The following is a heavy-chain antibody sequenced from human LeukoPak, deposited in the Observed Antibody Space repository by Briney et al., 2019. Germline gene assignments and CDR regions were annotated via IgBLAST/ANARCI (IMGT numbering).Heavy chain of an antibody. J-gene: IGHJ4*02. CDR2: IRYDGSNK. D-gene: IGHD2-2*02. CDR3: AKFGRLVPAAIQAVDY. V-gene: IGHV3-30*02. Sequence: GGSLRLSCAASGFTFSSYGMHWVRQAPGKGLEWVAFIRYDGSNKYYADSVKGRFTISRDNSKNTLYLQMNSLRADDTAVYYCAKFGRLVPAAIQAVDYWGQGTLVTVSS. CDR1: GFTFSSYG.